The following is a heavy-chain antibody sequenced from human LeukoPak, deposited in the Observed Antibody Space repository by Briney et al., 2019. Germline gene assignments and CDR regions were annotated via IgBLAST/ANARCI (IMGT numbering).Heavy chain of an antibody. CDR3: ARYIVVVPAAIRWFDP. Sequence: SETLSLTCTVSGGSISIHYWSWIRQPPGKGLVWLGYIYYSGSTNYNPSLKSRVSISVDTSKNQFSLKLSSVTAAVTAVYYCARYIVVVPAAIRWFDPWGQGTLVTVSS. D-gene: IGHD2-2*01. CDR1: GGSISIHY. J-gene: IGHJ5*02. CDR2: IYYSGST. V-gene: IGHV4-59*11.